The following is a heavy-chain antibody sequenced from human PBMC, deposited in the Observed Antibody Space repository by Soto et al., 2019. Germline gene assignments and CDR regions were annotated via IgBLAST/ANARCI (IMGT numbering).Heavy chain of an antibody. J-gene: IGHJ2*01. CDR3: ARGGRWLQSSGLNWYFDL. Sequence: QVQLVQSGAEVKKPGSSVKVSCKASGGTFSSYAISWVRQAPGQGLEWMGGIIPIFGTANYAQKFQGRVTIAADXSTXTXCMELSSLRSEDTAGYYCARGGRWLQSSGLNWYFDLWGRGTLVTVSS. CDR1: GGTFSSYA. CDR2: IIPIFGTA. D-gene: IGHD5-12*01. V-gene: IGHV1-69*12.